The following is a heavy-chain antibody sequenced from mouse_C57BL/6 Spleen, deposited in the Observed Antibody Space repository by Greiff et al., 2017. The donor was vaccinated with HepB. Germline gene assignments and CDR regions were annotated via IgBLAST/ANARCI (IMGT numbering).Heavy chain of an antibody. CDR3: ARSQGDYDYFDY. CDR2: IYPSDSYT. Sequence: VKLQQPGAELVMPGASVKLSCKASGYTFTSYWMHWVKQRPGQGLEWIGEIYPSDSYTNYNQKFKGKSTLTVDKSSSTAYMQLSSLTSEDSAVYYCARSQGDYDYFDYWGQGTTLTVSS. D-gene: IGHD2-4*01. V-gene: IGHV1-69*01. J-gene: IGHJ2*01. CDR1: GYTFTSYW.